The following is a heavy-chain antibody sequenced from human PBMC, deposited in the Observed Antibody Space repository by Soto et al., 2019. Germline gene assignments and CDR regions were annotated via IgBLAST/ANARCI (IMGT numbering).Heavy chain of an antibody. V-gene: IGHV4-31*03. D-gene: IGHD6-6*01. CDR3: ARFEYSSSSGPDTFDY. J-gene: IGHJ4*02. CDR1: GGSISSGGYY. CDR2: IYYSGST. Sequence: PSETLSLTCTVSGGSISSGGYYWSWIRQHPGKGLEWIGYIYYSGSTYYNPSLKSRVTISVDTSKNQFSLKLSSVTAADTAVYYCARFEYSSSSGPDTFDYWGQGTLVTVSS.